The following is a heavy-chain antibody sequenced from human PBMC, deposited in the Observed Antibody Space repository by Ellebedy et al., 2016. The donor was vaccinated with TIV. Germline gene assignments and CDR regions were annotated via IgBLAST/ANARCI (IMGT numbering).Heavy chain of an antibody. D-gene: IGHD5-18*01. Sequence: ASVKVSCKASGGTFSSYAISWVRQAPGQGLEWMGRIIPILAIADYAQKFQGRVTITADKSTSTAYLELSSLRSEDTAVYYCANTAMAVDYYYGMDVWGQGTTVSVSS. J-gene: IGHJ6*02. CDR2: IIPILAIA. V-gene: IGHV1-69*04. CDR3: ANTAMAVDYYYGMDV. CDR1: GGTFSSYA.